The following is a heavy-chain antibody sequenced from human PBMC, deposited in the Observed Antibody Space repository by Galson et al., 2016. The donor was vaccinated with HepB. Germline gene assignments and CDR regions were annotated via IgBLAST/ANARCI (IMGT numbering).Heavy chain of an antibody. CDR1: GYTFSSYY. V-gene: IGHV1-46*01. Sequence: SVKVSCKASGYTFSSYYVHWVRQAPGQGLEWMGIINPSGGTTRYAQKFQGRVTMTRDTSTTTVYMELSSLRSEDTAVYYCASEEDTAQDTGFYYYYYGMDVWGQGTPVSVSS. CDR2: INPSGGTT. D-gene: IGHD5-18*01. J-gene: IGHJ6*02. CDR3: ASEEDTAQDTGFYYYYYGMDV.